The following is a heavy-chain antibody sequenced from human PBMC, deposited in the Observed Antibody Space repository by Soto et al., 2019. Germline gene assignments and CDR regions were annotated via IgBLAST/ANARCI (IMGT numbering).Heavy chain of an antibody. J-gene: IGHJ5*02. CDR2: IYYSGST. CDR1: DGSIGNRGYY. V-gene: IGHV4-39*01. CDR3: ATSNCFHP. Sequence: TSTVADGSIGNRGYYLSWISKPPGKGLEWIGTIYYSGSTYYNPSLKSRVTISVDTSKNQFSLKLSSVTAADTACYYCATSNCFHPWGQGTLVTVS.